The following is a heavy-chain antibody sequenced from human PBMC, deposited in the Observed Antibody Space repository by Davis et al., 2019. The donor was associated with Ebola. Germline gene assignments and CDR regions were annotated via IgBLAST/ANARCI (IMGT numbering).Heavy chain of an antibody. V-gene: IGHV3-53*01. CDR3: ATTPQYSSGQNKPFDY. CDR1: GFILSDKY. CDR2: LGTSADT. D-gene: IGHD6-19*01. J-gene: IGHJ4*02. Sequence: GESLKISCVVSGFILSDKYMSWVRQAPGKGLEWVSTLGTSADTYYADSVKGRFTISRDNSKNTLYLQMNSLRAEDTAVYYCATTPQYSSGQNKPFDYWGQGTLVTVSS.